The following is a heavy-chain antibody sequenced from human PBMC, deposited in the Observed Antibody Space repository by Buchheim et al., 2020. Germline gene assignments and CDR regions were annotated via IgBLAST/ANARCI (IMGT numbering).Heavy chain of an antibody. CDR3: ATGYCSSTSCYTKYQYMDV. J-gene: IGHJ6*03. CDR1: GFTFRTYG. CDR2: ISYDGSNE. Sequence: QVQLVESGGGVVQPGRSLRLSCAASGFTFRTYGMHWVRQAPGKGLEWVAVISYDGSNEYYADSVKGRFTVSRDNSKNTLYLQMNSLRAEDTAVYYCATGYCSSTSCYTKYQYMDVWGKGTT. D-gene: IGHD2-2*02. V-gene: IGHV3-30*03.